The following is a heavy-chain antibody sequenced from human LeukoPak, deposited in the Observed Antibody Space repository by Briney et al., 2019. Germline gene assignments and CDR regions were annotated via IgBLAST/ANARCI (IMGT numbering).Heavy chain of an antibody. D-gene: IGHD3-22*01. J-gene: IGHJ4*02. CDR1: GGSISSYY. V-gene: IGHV4-59*01. CDR2: IYYSGST. Sequence: SETLSLTCTVSGGSISSYYWSWIRQPPGKGLEWIGYIYYSGSTNYNPSLKSRVTISVDTSKNQFSLKLSSVTAADTAVYYCARWSDSSGIDYWGQGTLVTVSS. CDR3: ARWSDSSGIDY.